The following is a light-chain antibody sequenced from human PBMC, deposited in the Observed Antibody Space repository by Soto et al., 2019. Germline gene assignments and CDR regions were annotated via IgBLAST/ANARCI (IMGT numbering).Light chain of an antibody. CDR2: GAS. Sequence: EIVMTQSPATLSVSPGERATLSCRASQSVSSNLAWYQQKPGQAPRLLIYGASTRATGIPAGFSGSGSGTEFTPTVTSLQSEDFAVYYCQQYNNWPGTFGQGTKLEIK. V-gene: IGKV3-15*01. CDR3: QQYNNWPGT. CDR1: QSVSSN. J-gene: IGKJ2*01.